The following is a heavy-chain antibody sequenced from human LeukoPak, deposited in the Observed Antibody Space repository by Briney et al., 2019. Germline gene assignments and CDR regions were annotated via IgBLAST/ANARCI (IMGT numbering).Heavy chain of an antibody. Sequence: PSETLSLTCTVSGGSISSSSYYWGWIRQPPGKGLEWVSAISGSGGSTYYADSVKGRFTISRDNSKNTLYLQMNSLRAEDTAVYYCAKALGITGTGCWGQGTLVTVSS. CDR3: AKALGITGTGC. CDR2: ISGSGGST. CDR1: GGSISSSSYY. V-gene: IGHV3-23*01. D-gene: IGHD1/OR15-1a*01. J-gene: IGHJ4*02.